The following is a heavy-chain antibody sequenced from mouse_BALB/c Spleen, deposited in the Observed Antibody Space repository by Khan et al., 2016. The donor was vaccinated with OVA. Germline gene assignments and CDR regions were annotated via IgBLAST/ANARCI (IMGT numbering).Heavy chain of an antibody. CDR1: GYSITSDYA. V-gene: IGHV3-2*02. D-gene: IGHD1-1*01. CDR3: AREGNYYGPLDY. CDR2: ISYSGST. J-gene: IGHJ2*01. Sequence: VQLKQSGPGLVKPSQSLSLTCTVTGYSITSDYAWNWIRQFPGNKLEWMGYISYSGSTSYNPSLKSRISITRDTSKNHFFLQLNSVTTEDTATYYCAREGNYYGPLDYWGQGTTLTVSS.